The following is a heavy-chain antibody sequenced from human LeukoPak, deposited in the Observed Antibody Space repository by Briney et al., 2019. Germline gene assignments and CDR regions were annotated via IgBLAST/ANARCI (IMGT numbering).Heavy chain of an antibody. CDR2: IIPIFGTA. V-gene: IGHV1-69*01. CDR1: GGTFSSYA. D-gene: IGHD6-13*01. Sequence: SVKVSCKASGGTFSSYAISWVRQAPGQGLEWMGGIIPIFGTANYAQKFQGRVTITADESTSTAYMELSSLRSEDTAVYYCARGYSSSRNYYYYYYYMDAWGKGTTVTVSS. J-gene: IGHJ6*03. CDR3: ARGYSSSRNYYYYYYYMDA.